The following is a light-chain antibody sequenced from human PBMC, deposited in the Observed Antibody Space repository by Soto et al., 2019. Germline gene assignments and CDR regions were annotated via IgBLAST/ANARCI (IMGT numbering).Light chain of an antibody. CDR1: HSVSSN. Sequence: EIVMTQSPATLSVSPGERATLSCRASHSVSSNLAWYHQKPGQAPRLLIYGASTRATGIPARFSGSGSGTDFTLTISSLQSEDFAVYYCQQYSNWPPITFGQGTRLEIK. CDR3: QQYSNWPPIT. CDR2: GAS. V-gene: IGKV3-15*01. J-gene: IGKJ5*01.